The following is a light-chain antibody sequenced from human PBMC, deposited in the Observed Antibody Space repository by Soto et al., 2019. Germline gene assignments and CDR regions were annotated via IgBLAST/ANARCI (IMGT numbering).Light chain of an antibody. CDR1: QSLVNSDGNTY. Sequence: DIVLTQTPLASPVTLGKPASISCRYGQSLVNSDGNTYLRCLQQRPGRPTRLLIYNISNRFSGVPDRFSGAESGTDFTLRISRVEAEYFGVYYCLQVTQHPYTFGHGTKLEIK. CDR3: LQVTQHPYT. CDR2: NIS. V-gene: IGKV2-24*01. J-gene: IGKJ2*01.